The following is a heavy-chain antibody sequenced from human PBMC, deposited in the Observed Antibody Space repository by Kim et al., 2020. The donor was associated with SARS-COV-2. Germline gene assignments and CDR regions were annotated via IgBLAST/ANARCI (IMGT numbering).Heavy chain of an antibody. CDR3: ARPGRGYSYAYFDF. Sequence: AQKFQGRVTMTRDRSTRTVYMELRSLTSEDTAVYYCARPGRGYSYAYFDFWGQGTLVTVSS. V-gene: IGHV1-46*01. J-gene: IGHJ4*02. D-gene: IGHD5-18*01.